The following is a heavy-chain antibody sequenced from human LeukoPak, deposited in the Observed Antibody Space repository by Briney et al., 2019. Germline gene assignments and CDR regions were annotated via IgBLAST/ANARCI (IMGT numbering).Heavy chain of an antibody. D-gene: IGHD5-24*01. CDR2: MNPNSGNT. Sequence: ASVKVSCKASGYTFASYDINWVRQATGQGLEWMGWMNPNSGNTGYAQKFQGRVTMTRNTSISTAYMELSSLRSEDTAVYYCAREDVDGSLVDYWGQGTLVTVPS. CDR3: AREDVDGSLVDY. J-gene: IGHJ4*02. CDR1: GYTFASYD. V-gene: IGHV1-8*01.